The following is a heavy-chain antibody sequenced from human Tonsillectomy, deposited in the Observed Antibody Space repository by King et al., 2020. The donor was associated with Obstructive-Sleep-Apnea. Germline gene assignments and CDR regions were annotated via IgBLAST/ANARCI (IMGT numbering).Heavy chain of an antibody. CDR2: IYYTGST. V-gene: IGHV4-59*01. Sequence: QLQESGPGLVKPSETLSLTCTVSGGSISSYYWTWIRQSPGKRLEWIGYIYYTGSTNYSPSFKSRVTISVDTSKNQFSLHLSSVTAADTAVYYCARAPYGSGIIDWFDPWGQGTLVTVSS. J-gene: IGHJ5*02. CDR3: ARAPYGSGIIDWFDP. CDR1: GGSISSYY. D-gene: IGHD3-10*01.